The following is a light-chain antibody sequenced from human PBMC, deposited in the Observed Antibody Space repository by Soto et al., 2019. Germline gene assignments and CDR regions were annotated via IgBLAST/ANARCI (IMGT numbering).Light chain of an antibody. CDR3: SSYGGTYNYVV. V-gene: IGLV2-8*01. CDR1: SSDVGGYNY. J-gene: IGLJ2*01. CDR2: EVT. Sequence: QSALTQPPSASGSLGQSVTISCTGTSSDVGGYNYVSWYQQHPGKAPKLMIYEVTKRPSGVPDRFSGSKSGNTTSLTVSGLQPEDETVYYCSSYGGTYNYVVFGGGTQLTVL.